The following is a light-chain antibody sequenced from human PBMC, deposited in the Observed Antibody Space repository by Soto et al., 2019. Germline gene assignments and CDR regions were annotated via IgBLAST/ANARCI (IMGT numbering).Light chain of an antibody. V-gene: IGLV2-14*01. CDR3: SSYTSGSTLYV. Sequence: QSVLTQPASVSGSPGQSITISCTGTSSDVGGYNYVSWYQQHPGKAPKLMIYEVSNRPSGVSNRISGSKSGNTASLTISGLQAEDEADYYCSSYTSGSTLYVFGTGTKVTVL. CDR2: EVS. CDR1: SSDVGGYNY. J-gene: IGLJ1*01.